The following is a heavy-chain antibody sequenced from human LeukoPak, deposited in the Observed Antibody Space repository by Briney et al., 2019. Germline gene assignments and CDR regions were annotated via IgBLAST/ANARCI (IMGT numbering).Heavy chain of an antibody. J-gene: IGHJ4*02. CDR2: IYYSGST. V-gene: IGHV4-30-4*08. D-gene: IGHD2-8*01. Sequence: SETLSLTCTVSGGSISSGDCYWSWIRQPPGKGLEWIGYIYYSGSTYYNPSLKSRVTISVDTSKNQFSLKLSSVTAADTAVYYCARQDIVLMVYGYWGQGTLVTVSS. CDR1: GGSISSGDCY. CDR3: ARQDIVLMVYGY.